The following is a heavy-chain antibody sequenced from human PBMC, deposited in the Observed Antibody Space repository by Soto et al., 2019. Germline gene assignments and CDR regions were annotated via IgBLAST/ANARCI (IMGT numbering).Heavy chain of an antibody. Sequence: QVQLVESGGGVVQPGRSLRLSCAASGFTFSSYAMHWVRQAPGKGPEWLAVIWYDGSNKYYGDSVKSRFTISSDNARNTLYMQMNSLRVEDTAVYYCARAYGDWRYFDYRGQGTLVTVSS. CDR1: GFTFSSYA. CDR3: ARAYGDWRYFDY. CDR2: IWYDGSNK. D-gene: IGHD3-10*01. V-gene: IGHV3-33*01. J-gene: IGHJ4*02.